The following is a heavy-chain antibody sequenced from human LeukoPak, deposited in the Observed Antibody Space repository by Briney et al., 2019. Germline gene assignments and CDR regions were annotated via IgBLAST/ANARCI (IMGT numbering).Heavy chain of an antibody. CDR1: GGSISSSSYY. CDR2: IYYSGST. V-gene: IGHV4-39*01. CDR3: ARHGGYSYGYLDY. J-gene: IGHJ4*02. Sequence: SETLSLTCTVSGGSISSSSYYWGWIRQPPGKGLEWIGGIYYSGSTYYNPSLKSRVTISVDTSKNQFSLKLSSVTAADTAVYYCARHGGYSYGYLDYWGQGTLVTISS. D-gene: IGHD5-18*01.